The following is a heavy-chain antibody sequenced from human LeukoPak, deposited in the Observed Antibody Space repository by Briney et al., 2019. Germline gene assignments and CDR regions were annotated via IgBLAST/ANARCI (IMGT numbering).Heavy chain of an antibody. CDR3: TRGLIPVWYMVGRFDY. CDR1: GYTFTSYY. V-gene: IGHV1-46*01. D-gene: IGHD2-8*01. J-gene: IGHJ4*02. CDR2: ITPNNGRP. Sequence: ASVKVSCKTSGYTFTSYYIHWIRQAPGQGLEWMGVITPNNGRPTYAQKFQGRLTVTMDTATSTVYMELSSMGSDDTGMYYCTRGLIPVWYMVGRFDYWGQATLDSVSS.